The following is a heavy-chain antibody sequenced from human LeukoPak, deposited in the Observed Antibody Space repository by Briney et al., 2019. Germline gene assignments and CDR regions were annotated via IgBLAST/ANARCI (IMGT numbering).Heavy chain of an antibody. V-gene: IGHV3-21*01. CDR2: ISSSSYI. D-gene: IGHD2-15*01. J-gene: IGHJ1*01. Sequence: GGSLRLSCAASGFTFSSYSMNWVRQAPGKGLEWVSSISSSSYIYYADSVKGRFTISRDNAKNSLYLQMNSLRAEDTAVYYCARDPTGYCSGGSCQHWGQGTLVTVSS. CDR3: ARDPTGYCSGGSCQH. CDR1: GFTFSSYS.